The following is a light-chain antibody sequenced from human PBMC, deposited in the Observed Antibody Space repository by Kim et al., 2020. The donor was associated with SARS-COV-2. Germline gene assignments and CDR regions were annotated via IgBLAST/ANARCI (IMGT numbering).Light chain of an antibody. CDR3: KQYAGYIPT. V-gene: IGKV1-5*01. CDR1: QSFDTC. CDR2: DAS. Sequence: DIQMTQYPSTLSASIGDRVILTCRASQSFDTCLAWYQQKPGKAPKLLIYDASTLESGVPSRFSGRGSGTDFTLTISSLQPDDFATYYCKQYAGYIPTFGQGTKLDI. J-gene: IGKJ1*01.